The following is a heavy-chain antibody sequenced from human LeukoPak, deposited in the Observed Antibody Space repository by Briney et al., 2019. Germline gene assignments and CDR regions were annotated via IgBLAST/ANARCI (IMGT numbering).Heavy chain of an antibody. CDR1: GGSISSYY. Sequence: SETLSLTCTVSGGSISSYYWSWIRQPPGKGLEWIGYLYYSGSTNYNPSLKSRVTISVDTSKNQLSLKLRSVTAADTAVYYCATVLDSPDAFDIWGQGIMVTVSS. D-gene: IGHD2-2*03. CDR2: LYYSGST. CDR3: ATVLDSPDAFDI. J-gene: IGHJ3*02. V-gene: IGHV4-59*01.